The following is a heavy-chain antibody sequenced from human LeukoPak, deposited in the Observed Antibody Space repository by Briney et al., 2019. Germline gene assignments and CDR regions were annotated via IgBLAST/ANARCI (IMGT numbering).Heavy chain of an antibody. CDR2: INTGNGNT. D-gene: IGHD3-10*01. CDR1: GYTFTDYA. Sequence: ASVKASCKASGYTFTDYAIHWVRQAPGQRLEWMGWINTGNGNTRYSQKFQDRVTIARDTSASTAYMELSSLRSEDTAVYYCARDYGSGSLHYWGQGTLVTVSS. CDR3: ARDYGSGSLHY. V-gene: IGHV1-3*04. J-gene: IGHJ4*02.